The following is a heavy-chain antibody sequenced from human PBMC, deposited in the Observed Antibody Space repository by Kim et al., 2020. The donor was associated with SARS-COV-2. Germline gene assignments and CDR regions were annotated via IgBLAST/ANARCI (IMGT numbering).Heavy chain of an antibody. D-gene: IGHD3-22*01. V-gene: IGHV3-23*01. CDR3: AKFWSYYYDSSGYYEDAFDI. Sequence: RGSLRLSCAASGFTFSSYAMSWVRQAPGKGLEWVSAISGSGGSTYYADSVKGRFTISRDNSKNTLYLQMNSLRAEDTAVYYCAKFWSYYYDSSGYYEDAFDIWGQGTMVTVSS. CDR2: ISGSGGST. CDR1: GFTFSSYA. J-gene: IGHJ3*02.